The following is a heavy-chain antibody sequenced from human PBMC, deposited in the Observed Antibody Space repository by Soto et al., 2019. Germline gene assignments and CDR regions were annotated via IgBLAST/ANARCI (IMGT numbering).Heavy chain of an antibody. Sequence: QVLLQESGPGLVKPSETLSLTCTVSGGSISSYYWSWIRQPPGKGLEWIGYIYYSRSTNYYPSLKSRVTISVDTSKNQFSLKLSSVTAADTAVYYCARALILTGYYIHDAFDLWGQGTMVTVSS. D-gene: IGHD3-9*01. CDR3: ARALILTGYYIHDAFDL. J-gene: IGHJ3*01. CDR2: IYYSRST. V-gene: IGHV4-59*01. CDR1: GGSISSYY.